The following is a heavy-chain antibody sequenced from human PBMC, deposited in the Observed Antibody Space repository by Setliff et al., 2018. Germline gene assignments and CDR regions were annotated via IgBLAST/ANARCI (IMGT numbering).Heavy chain of an antibody. V-gene: IGHV1-18*01. Sequence: ASVKVSCKASGYTFSIYGVNWVRQAPGQGLEWLGWISGFTGNTEYSQEFKGRLTVTTDKSTGTAFMELGSLRSDDTAVYYCMRLVRFCSRTVCQRTSGDEAWGQGTLVTVSS. J-gene: IGHJ5*02. CDR2: ISGFTGNT. D-gene: IGHD3-3*01. CDR1: GYTFSIYG. CDR3: MRLVRFCSRTVCQRTSGDEA.